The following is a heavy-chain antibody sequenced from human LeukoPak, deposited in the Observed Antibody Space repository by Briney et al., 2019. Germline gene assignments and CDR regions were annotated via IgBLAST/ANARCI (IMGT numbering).Heavy chain of an antibody. V-gene: IGHV3-74*01. CDR2: VVSDAGVT. Sequence: LAGGSLRLSWAVAGFTFGIHWMHWVRHVPGKWLGWLSLVVSDAGVTSYADSVKSAFSISRDNAKNTLYLQMSSLRAEDTAVYYCAGGPQVTAGGCSGYYRFRAFDIWGQGTMVSVSS. J-gene: IGHJ3*02. CDR1: GFTFGIHW. D-gene: IGHD3-22*01. CDR3: AGGPQVTAGGCSGYYRFRAFDI.